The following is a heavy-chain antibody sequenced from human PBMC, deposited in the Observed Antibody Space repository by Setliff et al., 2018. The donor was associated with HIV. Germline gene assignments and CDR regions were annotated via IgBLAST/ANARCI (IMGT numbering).Heavy chain of an antibody. V-gene: IGHV4-39*07. Sequence: SETLSLTCTVSGGSISSSGPGYYWGWVRQPPGGGLEWIGSVYYSGSTYYNPSLRSRVTISVATSKTQFSLKLNAVTTADTAVYYCARGDGYRGNDAYYDSGMDVWGQGITVTVSS. CDR2: VYYSGST. CDR1: GGSISSSGPGYY. D-gene: IGHD5-12*01. CDR3: ARGDGYRGNDAYYDSGMDV. J-gene: IGHJ6*02.